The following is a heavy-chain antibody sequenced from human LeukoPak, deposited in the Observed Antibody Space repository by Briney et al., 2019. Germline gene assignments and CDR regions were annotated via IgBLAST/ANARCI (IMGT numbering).Heavy chain of an antibody. CDR3: ARGRYSYGF. V-gene: IGHV4-59*01. J-gene: IGHJ4*02. Sequence: SETLSLTCTVSGGFISTYYWSWIRQPPGKGLEWIGFISYSGSTYHNPSLKSRDTMSVDTSKNQFSLNLRSVTAADTAVYYCARGRYSYGFWGQGILVTVSS. D-gene: IGHD5-18*01. CDR2: ISYSGST. CDR1: GGFISTYY.